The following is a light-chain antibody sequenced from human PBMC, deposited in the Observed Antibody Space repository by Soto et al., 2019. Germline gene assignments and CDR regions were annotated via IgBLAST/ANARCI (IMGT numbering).Light chain of an antibody. CDR3: LQSDSFPHT. CDR1: QGISSW. J-gene: IGKJ2*01. V-gene: IGKV1-12*01. CDR2: ASS. Sequence: DIQMTQSPSSVSASVGDRVTLTCRASQGISSWLAWYQQKPGKAPKLLIYASSSLQSGVPSRFSGSGSGTHFTLTISSLQPEDSATYYCLQSDSFPHTFGQGNKLEIK.